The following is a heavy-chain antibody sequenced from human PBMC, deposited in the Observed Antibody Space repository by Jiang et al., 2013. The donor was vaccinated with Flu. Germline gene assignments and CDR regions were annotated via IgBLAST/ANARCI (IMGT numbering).Heavy chain of an antibody. Sequence: KPTQTLTLTRTFSGFSLSTSGMCVSWIRQPPGKALEWLALIDWDDDKYYSTSLKTRLTISKDTSKNQVVLTMTNMDPVDTATYYCARIPYYDILANYYYGMDVWGQGTTVTVSS. CDR1: GFSLSTSGMC. CDR3: ARIPYYDILANYYYGMDV. J-gene: IGHJ6*02. CDR2: IDWDDDK. D-gene: IGHD3-9*01. V-gene: IGHV2-70*01.